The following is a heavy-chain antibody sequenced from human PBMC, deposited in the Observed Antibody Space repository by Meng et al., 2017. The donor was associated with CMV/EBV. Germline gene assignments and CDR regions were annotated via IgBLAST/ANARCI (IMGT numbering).Heavy chain of an antibody. D-gene: IGHD3-22*01. CDR2: IYSGGSST. CDR1: GCTFSVYA. Sequence: GESLKISCAASGCTFSVYAMTWVRQAPGKGLEWVSIIYSGGSSTYYADSLKGRFTISRDDSKNTLYLQVNSLRADDTAVYYCAKLRGSGFNSYWYFDLWGRGTLVTVSS. J-gene: IGHJ2*01. V-gene: IGHV3-23*03. CDR3: AKLRGSGFNSYWYFDL.